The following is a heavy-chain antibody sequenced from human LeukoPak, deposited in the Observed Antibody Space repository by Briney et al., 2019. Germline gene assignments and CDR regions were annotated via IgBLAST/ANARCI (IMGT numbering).Heavy chain of an antibody. CDR1: GFTFSSYS. D-gene: IGHD3-3*01. CDR2: ISSSSSTI. J-gene: IGHJ4*02. Sequence: GGSLRLSCAASGFTFSSYSMNWVRQAPGKGLERVSYISSSSSTIYYADSVKGRFTISRDNAKNSLYLQMNSLRAEDTAVYYCATADYDFWSPFFDYWGQGTLVTVSS. V-gene: IGHV3-48*04. CDR3: ATADYDFWSPFFDY.